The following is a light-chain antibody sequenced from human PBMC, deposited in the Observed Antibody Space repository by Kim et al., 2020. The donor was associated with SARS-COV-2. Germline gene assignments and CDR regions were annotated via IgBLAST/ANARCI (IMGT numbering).Light chain of an antibody. CDR1: SSDVGGYNY. J-gene: IGLJ3*02. CDR2: DVS. Sequence: GQSITLPRTGTSSDVGGYNYVSWYQQPPGKAPKVMIYDVSKRPSGISNRFSGSKSGNTASLTISGLQAEDEADYYCSSYTSSSTWVFGGGTQLTVL. V-gene: IGLV2-14*04. CDR3: SSYTSSSTWV.